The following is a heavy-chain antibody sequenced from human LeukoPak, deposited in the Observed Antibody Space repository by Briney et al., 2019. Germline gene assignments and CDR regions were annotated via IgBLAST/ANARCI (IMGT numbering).Heavy chain of an antibody. D-gene: IGHD3-3*01. CDR1: GFTFSNAW. J-gene: IGHJ4*02. Sequence: GGSLRLSCAASGFTFSNAWMSWVRQAPGKGLEWVGLIKSKTDGGTTDYAAPVKGRFTISRDDSKNTMYLQMNSLKTEDTAVYYCTTRGVNYDFWSGYYSFDYRGQGTLVTVSS. CDR3: TTRGVNYDFWSGYYSFDY. CDR2: IKSKTDGGTT. V-gene: IGHV3-15*01.